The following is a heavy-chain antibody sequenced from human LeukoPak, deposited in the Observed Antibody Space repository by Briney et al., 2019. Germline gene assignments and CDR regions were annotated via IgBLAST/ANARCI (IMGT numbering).Heavy chain of an antibody. V-gene: IGHV4-39*02. CDR1: GTSISSRNYY. D-gene: IGHD3-9*01. CDR2: FNYSGST. Sequence: SETLSLTCTVSGTSISSRNYYWNWIRQPPGKGLEWIGSFNYSGSTKCTPSLQSRVTISVDTSKNQFSLKLSSVTAADTSVYYCARDILTGYYKSITDYWGQGTLVTVSS. CDR3: ARDILTGYYKSITDY. J-gene: IGHJ4*02.